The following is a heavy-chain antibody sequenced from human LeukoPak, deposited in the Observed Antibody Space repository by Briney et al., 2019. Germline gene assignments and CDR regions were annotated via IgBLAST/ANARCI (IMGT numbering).Heavy chain of an antibody. CDR2: IIPIFGTA. CDR1: GGTFSSYA. V-gene: IGHV1-69*13. D-gene: IGHD2-2*01. Sequence: GASVKVSCKASGGTFSSYAISWVRQAPGQGLEWMGGIIPIFGTANYAQKFQGRVTITADESTSTAYMELSSLRSEDTAVYYCARLPLLRCSSTSCYGDYYYGMDVWGKGTTVTVSS. CDR3: ARLPLLRCSSTSCYGDYYYGMDV. J-gene: IGHJ6*04.